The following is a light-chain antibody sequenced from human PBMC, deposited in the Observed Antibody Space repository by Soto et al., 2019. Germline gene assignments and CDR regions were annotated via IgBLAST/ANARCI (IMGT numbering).Light chain of an antibody. CDR2: EVN. CDR1: SSDVGGYNY. CDR3: RSYTSSSTYV. J-gene: IGLJ1*01. Sequence: QSALAQPASVSGSPGQSIAISCTGTSSDVGGYNYVSWYQQHPGKAPKLMIYEVNTRPSGVSDRFSGSKSGNTASLTISGLQAEDEADYYCRSYTSSSTYVFGSGTKVTVL. V-gene: IGLV2-14*01.